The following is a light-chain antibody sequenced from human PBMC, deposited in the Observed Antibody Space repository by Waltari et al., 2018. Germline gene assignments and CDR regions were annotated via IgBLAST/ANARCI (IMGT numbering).Light chain of an antibody. Sequence: QSALTQPASVSGSPGQSITISCTGTSSDVGFYNYVSWYQQHPGKAPKLMIYDVSERPSGVSNRFSGSKSGNTASLTISGIQAEDEADYYCNSYAGSSSWVFGGGTKLTVL. CDR1: SSDVGFYNY. CDR2: DVS. CDR3: NSYAGSSSWV. V-gene: IGLV2-14*01. J-gene: IGLJ3*02.